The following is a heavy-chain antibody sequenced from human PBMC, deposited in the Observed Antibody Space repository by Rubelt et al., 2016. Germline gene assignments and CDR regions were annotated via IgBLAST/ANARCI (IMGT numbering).Heavy chain of an antibody. D-gene: IGHD4-23*01. CDR3: ARHSSYGGKTWFDP. V-gene: IGHV4-59*08. Sequence: QVQLQESGPGLVKPSETLSLTCTVSGGSISNYYWTWIRQPPGKGLEWIGYIYYSGSTNYNPSLKSRVTLSVDMSNNPFSRKRDSVTATDTAVYFCARHSSYGGKTWFDPWGQGTLVTVSS. CDR2: IYYSGST. CDR1: GGSISNYY. J-gene: IGHJ5*02.